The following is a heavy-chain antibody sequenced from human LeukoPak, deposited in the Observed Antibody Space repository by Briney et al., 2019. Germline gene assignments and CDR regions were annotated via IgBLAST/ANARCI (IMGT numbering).Heavy chain of an antibody. CDR3: ARRGYDFWSGYYTGEWFDP. CDR1: GFTFSSYW. CDR2: IKQDGSEK. D-gene: IGHD3-3*01. Sequence: PGGSLRLSCAASGFTFSSYWMSWVRQAPGKGLERVANIKQDGSEKYYVDSVKGRFTISRDNAKNSLYLQMNSLRAEDTAVYYCARRGYDFWSGYYTGEWFDPWGQGTLVTVSS. V-gene: IGHV3-7*01. J-gene: IGHJ5*02.